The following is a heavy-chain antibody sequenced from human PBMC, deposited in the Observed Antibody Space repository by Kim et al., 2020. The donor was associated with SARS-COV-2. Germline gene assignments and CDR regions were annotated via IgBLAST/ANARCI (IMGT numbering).Heavy chain of an antibody. CDR1: GFTFSSYA. CDR3: AREYSSSWTHDY. CDR2: ISYDGSNK. D-gene: IGHD6-13*01. J-gene: IGHJ4*02. V-gene: IGHV3-30*04. Sequence: GGSLRLSCAASGFTFSSYAMHWVRQAPGKGLEWVAVISYDGSNKYYADSVKGRFTISRDNSKNTLYLQMNSLRAEDTAVYYCAREYSSSWTHDYWGQGTLVTVSS.